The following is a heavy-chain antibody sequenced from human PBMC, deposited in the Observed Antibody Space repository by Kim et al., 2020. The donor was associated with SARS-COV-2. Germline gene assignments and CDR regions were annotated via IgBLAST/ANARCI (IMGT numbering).Heavy chain of an antibody. D-gene: IGHD2-15*01. Sequence: YNPTIKSRVTISVDTSKNQFSLKLSSVTAADTAVYYCASGLEVVAATPFDYWGQGTLVTVSS. J-gene: IGHJ4*02. CDR3: ASGLEVVAATPFDY. V-gene: IGHV4-59*09.